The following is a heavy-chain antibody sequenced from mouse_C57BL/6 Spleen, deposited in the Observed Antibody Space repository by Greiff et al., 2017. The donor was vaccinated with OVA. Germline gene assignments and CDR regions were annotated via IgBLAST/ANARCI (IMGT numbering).Heavy chain of an antibody. V-gene: IGHV1-18*01. CDR2: INPNNGGT. CDR3: ARRDDYGYYFDY. D-gene: IGHD2-4*01. J-gene: IGHJ2*01. Sequence: EVKLQESGPELVKPGASVKIPCKASGYTFTDYNMDWVKQSHGKSLEWIGDINPNNGGTIYNQKFKGKATLTVDKSSSTAYMELRSLTSEDTAVYYCARRDDYGYYFDYWGQGTTLTVSS. CDR1: GYTFTDYN.